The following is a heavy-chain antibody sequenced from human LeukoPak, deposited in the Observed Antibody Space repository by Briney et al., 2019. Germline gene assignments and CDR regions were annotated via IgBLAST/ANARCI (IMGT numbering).Heavy chain of an antibody. CDR3: ARDIGRGVIIGYYYGMDV. CDR1: GFTFSSYA. CDR2: ISYDGSNK. V-gene: IGHV3-30*04. J-gene: IGHJ6*01. Sequence: GGSLRLSCAASGFTFSSYAMHWVRQAPGKGLEGVAVISYDGSNKYYADSVKGRFTISRDNSKNTLYLQMNSLRAEDTAVYYCARDIGRGVIIGYYYGMDVWGEGATVSASS. D-gene: IGHD3-10*01.